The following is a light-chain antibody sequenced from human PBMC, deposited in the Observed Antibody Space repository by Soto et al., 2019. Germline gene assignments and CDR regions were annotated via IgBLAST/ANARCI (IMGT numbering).Light chain of an antibody. V-gene: IGKV3-15*01. Sequence: EIVMTQSPATLSVSPGERATLSCRASQSVSSNLAWYQQKPCQAPRLLISGASTRATGIPARLSGSGSGTEFTLTISSLQSEDFAVYYCQHYNNWPPLTFGQGTKVEIK. J-gene: IGKJ1*01. CDR2: GAS. CDR3: QHYNNWPPLT. CDR1: QSVSSN.